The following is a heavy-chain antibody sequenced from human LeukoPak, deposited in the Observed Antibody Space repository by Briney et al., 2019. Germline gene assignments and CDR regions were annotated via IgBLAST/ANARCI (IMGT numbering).Heavy chain of an antibody. CDR1: GYTFTGYY. CDR2: INPNSGGT. CDR3: ARNYVEYDDWFDP. D-gene: IGHD4-17*01. V-gene: IGHV1-2*02. Sequence: ASVKVSCKASGYTFTGYYMHWVRQAPGQGLEWMGWINPNSGGTNYAQKFQGRVTMTRDTSISTAYMELSRLRSDDTAVYYCARNYVEYDDWFDPWGQGTLVTVSS. J-gene: IGHJ5*02.